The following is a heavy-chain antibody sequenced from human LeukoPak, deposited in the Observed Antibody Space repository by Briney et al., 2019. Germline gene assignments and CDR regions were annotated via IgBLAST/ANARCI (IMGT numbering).Heavy chain of an antibody. Sequence: SETLSLTCTVSSGSISSGVYYWSWIRQHPARGLEWIGYMDYSGNTYYNTSLKNRVTISLDTSKNQLSLVLSSVTAADTAVYYCARDRFGYYDSWGQGTLVTASS. CDR1: SGSISSGVYY. CDR2: MDYSGNT. CDR3: ARDRFGYYDS. J-gene: IGHJ4*02. V-gene: IGHV4-31*03. D-gene: IGHD3-16*01.